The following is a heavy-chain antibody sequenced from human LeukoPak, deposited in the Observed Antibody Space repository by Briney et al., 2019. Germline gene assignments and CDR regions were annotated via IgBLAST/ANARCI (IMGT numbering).Heavy chain of an antibody. CDR1: GGSISSGDYY. V-gene: IGHV4-30-4*08. CDR3: ARAKYRNAFDI. CDR2: IYYSGST. Sequence: SETLSLTCTVSGGSISSGDYYWSWIRQPPGKGLEWIGYIYYSGSTYYNPSLKSRVTISVDTSKNQFSLKLSSVTATDTAVYYCARAKYRNAFDIWGQGTMITVSS. D-gene: IGHD3-16*02. J-gene: IGHJ3*02.